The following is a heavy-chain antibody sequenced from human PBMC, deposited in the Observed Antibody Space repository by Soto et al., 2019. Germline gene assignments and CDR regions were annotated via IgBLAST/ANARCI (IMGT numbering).Heavy chain of an antibody. CDR3: AKDLLRYCSSTSCRPNYFDY. CDR2: ISGSGGST. CDR1: GFTFSSYA. J-gene: IGHJ4*02. Sequence: PGGPLRLSCAASGFTFSSYAMSWVRQAPGKGLEWVSAISGSGGSTYYADSVKGRFTISRDNSKNTLYLQMNSLRAEDTAVYYCAKDLLRYCSSTSCRPNYFDYWGQGTLVTVSS. V-gene: IGHV3-23*01. D-gene: IGHD2-2*01.